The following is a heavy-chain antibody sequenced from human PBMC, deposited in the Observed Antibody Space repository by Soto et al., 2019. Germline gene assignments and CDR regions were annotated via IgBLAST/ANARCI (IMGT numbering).Heavy chain of an antibody. D-gene: IGHD3-16*01. CDR3: ASHEYVWGLGY. V-gene: IGHV4-4*07. Sequence: QVQLQESGPGLVKPSETLSLTCTVSGGSISSYYWSWIRQPAGKGLEWIGRIYTSGSTKYNPSLMSRVTMPVDTSKNQFSLKLSSVTAAETAVYYCASHEYVWGLGYWGQGTLVIVAS. J-gene: IGHJ4*02. CDR1: GGSISSYY. CDR2: IYTSGST.